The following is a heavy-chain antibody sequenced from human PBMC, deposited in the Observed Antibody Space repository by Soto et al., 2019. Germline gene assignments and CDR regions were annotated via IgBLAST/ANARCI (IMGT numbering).Heavy chain of an antibody. V-gene: IGHV1-18*01. J-gene: IGHJ6*02. CDR3: ARDLPTMDV. Sequence: HVQLVQSGAEVKKPGASGKVSCKASGYTFTSYGISWVRQAPGQGLEWMGWIRAYNGNTNYAQKLQGRVTMTTDTSTSTAYIELRSLRSDETAVYSCARDLPTMDVWGQGNTVTVSS. CDR2: IRAYNGNT. CDR1: GYTFTSYG.